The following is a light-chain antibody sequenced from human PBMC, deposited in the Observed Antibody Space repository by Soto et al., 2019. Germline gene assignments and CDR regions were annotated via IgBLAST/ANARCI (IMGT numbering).Light chain of an antibody. CDR3: QQYHSYYPWT. CDR2: DAS. Sequence: DIQMTQSPSTLSASVVDRVTITCLASQSISSWLAWYQQKPGKPPKLLIYDASSLESGVPSRFSGSGSGTDFSLTITSLQPDDSATYYCQQYHSYYPWTFGQGTKVDIK. J-gene: IGKJ1*01. V-gene: IGKV1-5*01. CDR1: QSISSW.